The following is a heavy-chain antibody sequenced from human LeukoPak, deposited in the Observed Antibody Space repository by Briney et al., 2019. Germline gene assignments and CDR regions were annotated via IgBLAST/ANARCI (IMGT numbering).Heavy chain of an antibody. CDR2: INYSGST. V-gene: IGHV4-59*01. CDR3: ARVGSSSHFDY. CDR1: GGSISSYY. J-gene: IGHJ4*02. Sequence: SETLSLTCTVSGGSISSYYWSWIRQPPGKGLEWIGYINYSGSTNYNPSLKSRVTISVDTSKNQFSLKLSSVTAADTAVYYCARVGSSSHFDYWGQGTLVTVSS. D-gene: IGHD6-6*01.